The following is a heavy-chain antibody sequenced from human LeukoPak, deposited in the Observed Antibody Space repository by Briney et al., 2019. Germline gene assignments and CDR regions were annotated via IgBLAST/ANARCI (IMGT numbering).Heavy chain of an antibody. CDR3: ARVMVVTWGFDY. V-gene: IGHV4-39*07. J-gene: IGHJ4*02. CDR1: GGSISSSSYY. CDR2: IYTSGST. Sequence: KASETLSLTCTVSGGSISSSSYYWGWIRQPPGKGLEWIGSIYTSGSTNYNPSLKSRVTMSVDTSKNQFSLKLSSVTAADTAVYYCARVMVVTWGFDYWGQGTLVTVSS. D-gene: IGHD4/OR15-4a*01.